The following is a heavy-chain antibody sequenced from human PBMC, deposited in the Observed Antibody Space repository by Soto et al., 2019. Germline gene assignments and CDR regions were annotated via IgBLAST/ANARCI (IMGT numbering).Heavy chain of an antibody. D-gene: IGHD3-16*01. CDR2: ISYDGSDK. Sequence: QVQLVESGGGVVQPGRSLRLSCAASGFPFTSYGMHWVREGPDKGLEWVAIISYDGSDKYYADSVKGRFTISRDNSKNTLYVHMNSLRREDTALYYCVGGQYYFDFLGQGTLVIVSS. V-gene: IGHV3-30*03. CDR3: VGGQYYFDF. CDR1: GFPFTSYG. J-gene: IGHJ4*02.